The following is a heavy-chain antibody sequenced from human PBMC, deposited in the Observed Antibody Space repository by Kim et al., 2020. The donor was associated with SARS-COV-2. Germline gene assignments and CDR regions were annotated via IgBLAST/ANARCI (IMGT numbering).Heavy chain of an antibody. CDR1: GFTFSSYS. CDR2: ISSSSSYI. V-gene: IGHV3-21*01. D-gene: IGHD5-12*01. J-gene: IGHJ4*02. CDR3: ARARWLRGYFDY. Sequence: GGSLRLSCAASGFTFSSYSMNWVRQAPGKGLEWVSSISSSSSYIYYADSVKGRFTISRDNAKNSLYLQMNSLRAEDTAVYYCARARWLRGYFDYWGQGTLVTVSS.